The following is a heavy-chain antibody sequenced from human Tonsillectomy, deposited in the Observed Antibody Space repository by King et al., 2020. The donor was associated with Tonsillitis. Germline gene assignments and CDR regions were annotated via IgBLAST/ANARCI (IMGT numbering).Heavy chain of an antibody. J-gene: IGHJ3*02. CDR2: IRGSGGST. CDR1: GFTFSSYA. V-gene: IGHV3-23*04. Sequence: VQLVESGGGVVQPGGSLRLSCAASGFTFSSYAMSWVRQAAGKGLEWVSAIRGSGGSTYYAYSAKGRFTISRDNSENTLSLQMNSLSAEDTAVYYCAKDRVLTMIVVVIKGHAFDIWGQGTMVTVSS. D-gene: IGHD3-22*01. CDR3: AKDRVLTMIVVVIKGHAFDI.